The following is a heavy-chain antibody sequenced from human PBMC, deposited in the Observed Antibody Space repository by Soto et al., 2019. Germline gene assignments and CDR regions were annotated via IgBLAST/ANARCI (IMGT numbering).Heavy chain of an antibody. CDR3: ARKGVNSSSQEGYWFDP. CDR1: GYTFTSYG. CDR2: ISAYNGNT. J-gene: IGHJ5*02. Sequence: ASVKVSCKASGYTFTSYGISWVRQAPGQGLEWMGWISAYNGNTNYAQKLQGRVTMTTDTSTSTAYMELRSLRSDDTAVYYCARKGVNSSSQEGYWFDPWGQGTLVTVSS. V-gene: IGHV1-18*01. D-gene: IGHD6-6*01.